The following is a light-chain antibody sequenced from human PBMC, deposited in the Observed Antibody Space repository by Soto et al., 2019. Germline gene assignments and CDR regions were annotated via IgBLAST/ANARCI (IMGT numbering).Light chain of an antibody. Sequence: QSALAQPPSASGTPGQRVTISCSGSISNIGRNDVTWYQQVPGTAPQCLIYSNDQRPSGVPDRISGSRSGTSASLAISGLQSGDEAEYYCAAWDDTLRARVFGGGTKVTVL. CDR3: AAWDDTLRARV. CDR2: SND. CDR1: ISNIGRND. V-gene: IGLV1-44*01. J-gene: IGLJ2*01.